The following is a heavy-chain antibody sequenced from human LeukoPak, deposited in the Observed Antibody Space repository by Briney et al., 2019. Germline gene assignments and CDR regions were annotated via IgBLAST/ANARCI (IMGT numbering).Heavy chain of an antibody. CDR2: VKTDGSST. CDR3: ARAPGGTYSFDM. Sequence: GGSLRLSCAASGFTFSNYLMHWVRQAPGQGLVWVSRVKTDGSSTTYADSVEGRFTISRDNAKNTLYLQMNSLRAEDTAVYYCARAPGGTYSFDMWGQGTMVTVSS. D-gene: IGHD1-1*01. CDR1: GFTFSNYL. J-gene: IGHJ3*02. V-gene: IGHV3-74*01.